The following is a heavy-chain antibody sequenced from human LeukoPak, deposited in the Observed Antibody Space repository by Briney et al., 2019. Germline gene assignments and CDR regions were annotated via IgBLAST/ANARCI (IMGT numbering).Heavy chain of an antibody. Sequence: PGGSLRLSCAASGFTFSSYWMSWVRQAPGKGLEWMASIKQDASETRYVDSVKGRFTILRDNTETSLFLHMNSLRVEDTALYYCARVQRELMWYYFDYWGQGTLVTVSS. J-gene: IGHJ4*02. D-gene: IGHD1-1*01. CDR1: GFTFSSYW. CDR3: ARVQRELMWYYFDY. CDR2: IKQDASET. V-gene: IGHV3-7*03.